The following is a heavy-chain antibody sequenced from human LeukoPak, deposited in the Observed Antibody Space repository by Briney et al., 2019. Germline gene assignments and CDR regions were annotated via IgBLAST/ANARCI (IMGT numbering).Heavy chain of an antibody. V-gene: IGHV4-39*07. Sequence: SETLSLTCTVSGGSISSSSYDWGWIRQPPGKGLEWIGSIYYSGSTYYNPSLKSRVTISVDTSKNQFSLKLSSVTAADTAVYYCARDRSTDAFDIWGQGTMVTVSS. J-gene: IGHJ3*02. D-gene: IGHD6-6*01. CDR2: IYYSGST. CDR1: GGSISSSSYD. CDR3: ARDRSTDAFDI.